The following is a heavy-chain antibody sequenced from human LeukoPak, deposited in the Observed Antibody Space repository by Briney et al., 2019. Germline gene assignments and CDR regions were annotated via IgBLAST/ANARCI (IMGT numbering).Heavy chain of an antibody. D-gene: IGHD1-7*01. J-gene: IGHJ3*02. CDR3: ARGPVELGDAFDI. Sequence: ASVKVSCKASGYTFTGYYMHWVRQASGQGLEWMGWINPNSGGTNYAQKFQGRVTMTRDTSISTAYMELSRLRSDDTAVYYCARGPVELGDAFDIWGQGTMVTVSS. V-gene: IGHV1-2*02. CDR2: INPNSGGT. CDR1: GYTFTGYY.